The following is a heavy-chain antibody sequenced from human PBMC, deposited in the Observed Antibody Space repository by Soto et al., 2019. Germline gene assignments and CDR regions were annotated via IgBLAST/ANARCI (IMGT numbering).Heavy chain of an antibody. D-gene: IGHD2-2*01. CDR3: AREYCSSTSCLYDY. J-gene: IGHJ4*02. Sequence: VQLVESGGGLVQPGGSLRLSCAASGFTFSSYSMNWVRQAPGKGLEWVSYISNSSSTIYYADSVKGRFTISRDNAKNSLYLQMNSLRAEDTAVYYCAREYCSSTSCLYDYWGQGTLVTVSP. CDR1: GFTFSSYS. CDR2: ISNSSSTI. V-gene: IGHV3-48*01.